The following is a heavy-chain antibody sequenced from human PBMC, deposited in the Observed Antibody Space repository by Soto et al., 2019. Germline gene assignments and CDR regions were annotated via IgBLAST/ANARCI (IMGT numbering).Heavy chain of an antibody. J-gene: IGHJ4*02. V-gene: IGHV4-31*03. CDR2: IYYSGST. Sequence: PSETLSLTCTVSGGSISSGGYYWSWIRQHPGKGLEWIGYIYYSGSTYYNPSLKSRVTISVDTSKNQFSLKLSSVTAADTAVYYCARATDLAAAGIYYFDYWGQGTLVTVSS. D-gene: IGHD6-13*01. CDR1: GGSISSGGYY. CDR3: ARATDLAAAGIYYFDY.